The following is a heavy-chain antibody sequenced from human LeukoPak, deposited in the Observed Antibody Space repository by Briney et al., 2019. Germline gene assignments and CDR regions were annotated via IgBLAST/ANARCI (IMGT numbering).Heavy chain of an antibody. Sequence: SETLSLTCTVSGGSISSYYWSWIRQPPGKGLEWIGYIYYSGSTNYNPSLKSRVTISVDTSKNQFSLKLSSVTAADTAVYYCARADFFGGAFDIWGQGTMVTVSS. CDR3: ARADFFGGAFDI. CDR2: IYYSGST. CDR1: GGSISSYY. J-gene: IGHJ3*02. V-gene: IGHV4-59*12. D-gene: IGHD3-16*01.